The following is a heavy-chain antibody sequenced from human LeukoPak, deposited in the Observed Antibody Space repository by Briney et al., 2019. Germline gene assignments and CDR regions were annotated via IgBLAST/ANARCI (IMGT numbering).Heavy chain of an antibody. CDR2: ISAYNGNT. J-gene: IGHJ6*02. D-gene: IGHD3-3*01. CDR3: ARDRWSGYYTYYYYYGMDV. Sequence: EASVKVSCKASGYTFTSYGSSWVRQAPGQGLEWMGWISAYNGNTNYAQKLQGRVTMTTDTSTSTAYMELRSLRSDDTAVYYCARDRWSGYYTYYYYYGMDVWGQGTTVTVSS. CDR1: GYTFTSYG. V-gene: IGHV1-18*01.